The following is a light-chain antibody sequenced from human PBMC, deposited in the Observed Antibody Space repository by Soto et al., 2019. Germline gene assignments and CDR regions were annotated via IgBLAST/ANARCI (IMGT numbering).Light chain of an antibody. CDR2: SNN. J-gene: IGLJ2*01. V-gene: IGLV1-44*01. Sequence: QSVLTQPPSASGTPGQRVTISCSGSSSNIGSNTVNWYQQLPGKAPKLLIYSNNQRPSGVPDRFSGSKSGTSASLAISGLQSEDEDDYYCAAWDDSLNGVVFGGGTKLTVL. CDR1: SSNIGSNT. CDR3: AAWDDSLNGVV.